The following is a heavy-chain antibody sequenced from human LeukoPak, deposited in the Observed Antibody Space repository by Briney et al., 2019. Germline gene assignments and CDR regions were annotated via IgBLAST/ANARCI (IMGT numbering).Heavy chain of an antibody. D-gene: IGHD5-24*01. CDR3: ARVQVWREGYNNFDY. V-gene: IGHV3-66*01. CDR1: GXTVSDNY. Sequence: PGGSLRLSCSASGXTVSDNYRSWVRQAPGKGMEWVSVIYSGGSTYYADSVKGRFTISRDNSKNTLYLQMNSLRAEDTAVYYCARVQVWREGYNNFDYWGQGTLVTVSS. CDR2: IYSGGST. J-gene: IGHJ4*02.